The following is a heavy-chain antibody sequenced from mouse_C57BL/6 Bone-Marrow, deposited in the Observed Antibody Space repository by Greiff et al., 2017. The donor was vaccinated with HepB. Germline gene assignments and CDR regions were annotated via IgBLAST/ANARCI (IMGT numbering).Heavy chain of an antibody. CDR3: ARDD. V-gene: IGHV1-19*01. J-gene: IGHJ2*01. Sequence: EVQLQQSGPVLVKPGASVKMSCKASGYTFTDYYMNWVQQSHGKSLEWIGVINPYNGGTSYNQKFKGKATLTVDKSSSTAYMELNSLTSEDSAVYYCARDDWGQGTTLTVSS. CDR1: GYTFTDYY. CDR2: INPYNGGT.